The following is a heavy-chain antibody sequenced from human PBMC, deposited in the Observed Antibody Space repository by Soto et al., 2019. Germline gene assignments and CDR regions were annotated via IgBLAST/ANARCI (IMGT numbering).Heavy chain of an antibody. J-gene: IGHJ2*01. V-gene: IGHV4-31*03. Sequence: QVQLQESGPGLVKPSQTLSLTCTVSGGSISSAGYYWSWIRQHPGKGLEWIGYIYYSGNTYYNPTLKSRVTIAADTSKIASSLQMSSLTAAHASVYYLARKTSYTYSGYVDLWGRGTLVTVSS. CDR2: IYYSGNT. CDR3: ARKTSYTYSGYVDL. D-gene: IGHD2-15*01. CDR1: GGSISSAGYY.